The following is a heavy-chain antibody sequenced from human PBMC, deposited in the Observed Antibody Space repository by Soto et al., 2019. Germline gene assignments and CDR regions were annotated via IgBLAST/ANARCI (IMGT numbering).Heavy chain of an antibody. D-gene: IGHD3-9*01. V-gene: IGHV1-18*01. CDR2: ISAYNGNT. J-gene: IGHJ3*02. CDR1: GYTFTSYG. Sequence: ASVKVSCKASGYTFTSYGISWVRQAPGQGLEWMGWISAYNGNTNYAQKLQGRVTMTTDTSTSTAYMELRSLRSDDTAVHYCARDSYYDILTGYDDAFDIWGQGTMVTVSS. CDR3: ARDSYYDILTGYDDAFDI.